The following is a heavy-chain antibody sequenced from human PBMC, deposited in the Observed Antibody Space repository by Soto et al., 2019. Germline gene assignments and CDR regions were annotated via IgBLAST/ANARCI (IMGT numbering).Heavy chain of an antibody. V-gene: IGHV4-59*01. D-gene: IGHD3-3*01. CDR2: IYYSGST. CDR3: ARTDRRLDFWARIWSLGPFDP. CDR1: GGSITSYY. Sequence: SETLSLTCTVSGGSITSYYWSWIRQPPGKGLEWIGYIYYSGSTNYNPSLKSRVTISVDTSKNQFSLKLSSVTAADTAVYYCARTDRRLDFWARIWSLGPFDPWGQGTLVTVSS. J-gene: IGHJ5*02.